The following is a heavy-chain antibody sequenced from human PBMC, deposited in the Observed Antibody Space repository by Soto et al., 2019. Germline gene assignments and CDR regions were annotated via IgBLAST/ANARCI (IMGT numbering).Heavy chain of an antibody. J-gene: IGHJ4*02. V-gene: IGHV3-23*01. CDR3: AGGITGCGWSI. CDR2: VFGGDAP. Sequence: EGHLLESGGGLVQPGGSLRLSCAASGFTLSNYGMNWVRQAPGKGLEGVSGVFGGDAPTYTDSVKIRFTISRDNSKNHLFLQMNSPTVEATAIYHCAGGITGCGWSIWCQGTLVAVSS. D-gene: IGHD3-16*01. CDR1: GFTLSNYG.